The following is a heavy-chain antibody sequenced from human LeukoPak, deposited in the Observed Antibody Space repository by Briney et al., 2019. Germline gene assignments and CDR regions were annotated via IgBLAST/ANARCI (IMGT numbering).Heavy chain of an antibody. CDR3: AVGLGTFDY. CDR2: IYYSGST. CDR1: GGPISSSSYY. Sequence: SETLSLTRSVSGGPISSSSYYWRWIRQPPGKGLEWNGSIYYSGSTYYNPAQKSLITISVNTTNHPFSLKQISVTAADTAVYYCAVGLGTFDYWGQGTLVTVSS. V-gene: IGHV4-39*01. J-gene: IGHJ4*02. D-gene: IGHD7-27*01.